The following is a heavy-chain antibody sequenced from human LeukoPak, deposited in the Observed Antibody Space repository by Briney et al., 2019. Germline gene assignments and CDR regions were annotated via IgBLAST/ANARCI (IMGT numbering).Heavy chain of an antibody. V-gene: IGHV3-23*01. D-gene: IGHD5-12*01. CDR3: AKGNSGYDNFDY. J-gene: IGHJ4*02. CDR2: ISGSGGST. Sequence: SGGSLRLSCAASGFTFSSYAMRWARQAPGKGLEWVSAISGSGGSTYYAASVKGRFTISRDNSKNTLYLQMNSLRAEDTAVYYCAKGNSGYDNFDYWGQGTLVTVSS. CDR1: GFTFSSYA.